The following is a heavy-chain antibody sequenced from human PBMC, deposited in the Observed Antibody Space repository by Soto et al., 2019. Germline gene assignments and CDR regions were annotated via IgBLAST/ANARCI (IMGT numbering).Heavy chain of an antibody. V-gene: IGHV3-30*18. J-gene: IGHJ4*02. Sequence: QVQLVESGGDVVQPGRSLRLSCAASGFTFSTYGMHWVRQAPGKGLEWVAVISYDGSNKYYADSVKGRFTISRDNSKNTLWLQMDSLRAEDTAVYYCAKDLLLTTVTTVGDWGQGTLVTVSS. CDR3: AKDLLLTTVTTVGD. CDR2: ISYDGSNK. D-gene: IGHD4-17*01. CDR1: GFTFSTYG.